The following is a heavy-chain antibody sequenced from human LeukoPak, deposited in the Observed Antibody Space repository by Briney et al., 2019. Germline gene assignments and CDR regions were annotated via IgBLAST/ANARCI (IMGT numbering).Heavy chain of an antibody. D-gene: IGHD6-13*01. CDR1: GGSISSGGYY. V-gene: IGHV4-39*01. Sequence: PSETLSLTCAVSGGSISSGGYYWDWVRQPPGRGLEWIGSIYYSGSTYYNPSLKSRVTISADTSKNQFSLKLSSVTAADTAVYYCANSGIAAADCFDYWGQGTLVTVSS. CDR2: IYYSGST. CDR3: ANSGIAAADCFDY. J-gene: IGHJ4*02.